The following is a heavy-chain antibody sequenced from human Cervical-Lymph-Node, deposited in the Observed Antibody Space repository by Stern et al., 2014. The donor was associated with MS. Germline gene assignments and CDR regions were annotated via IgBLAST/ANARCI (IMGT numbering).Heavy chain of an antibody. CDR2: IGRVSGSI. Sequence: VQLVESGGGLVQPGRSLRLSCAASGFTFADYAMHWVRQAPGQGLEWVSGIGRVSGSIGYAETLQGRFTISRDTAEHSLYLQMNSLRPDDTALDYCAKGVYSHQYGRDVWGQGTTVTVSS. CDR3: AKGVYSHQYGRDV. J-gene: IGHJ6*02. V-gene: IGHV3-9*01. D-gene: IGHD4-11*01. CDR1: GFTFADYA.